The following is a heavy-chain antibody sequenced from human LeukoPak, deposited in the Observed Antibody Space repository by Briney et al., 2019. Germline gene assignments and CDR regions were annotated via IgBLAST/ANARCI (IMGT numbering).Heavy chain of an antibody. V-gene: IGHV1-2*02. CDR2: INPNSGGT. J-gene: IGHJ4*02. Sequence: ASVKVSCNASGYTFTGYETNWVRQAPGQRLECRGWINPNSGGTSYAQKFQGRVTMTRDTSISTAYMELSKLRSDDTAVYYCARDDKQWLPQPPLEYWGQGNLVTVSS. CDR1: GYTFTGYE. CDR3: ARDDKQWLPQPPLEY. D-gene: IGHD6-19*01.